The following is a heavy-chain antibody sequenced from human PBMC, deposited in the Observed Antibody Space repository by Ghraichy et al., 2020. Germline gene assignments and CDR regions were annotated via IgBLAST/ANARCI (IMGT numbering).Heavy chain of an antibody. D-gene: IGHD3-22*01. CDR3: AKVQSPGNYYDSSGYRSSHGMDV. CDR2: ISGSGGST. Sequence: GGSLRLSCAASGFTFSSYAMSWVRQAPGKGLEWVSAISGSGGSTYYADSVKGRFTISRDNSKNTLYLQMNSLRAEDTAVYYCAKVQSPGNYYDSSGYRSSHGMDVWGQGTTVTVSS. J-gene: IGHJ6*02. V-gene: IGHV3-23*01. CDR1: GFTFSSYA.